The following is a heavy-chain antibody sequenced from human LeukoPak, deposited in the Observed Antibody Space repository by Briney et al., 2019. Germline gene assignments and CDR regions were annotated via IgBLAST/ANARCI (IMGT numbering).Heavy chain of an antibody. D-gene: IGHD2-21*02. CDR3: ATGEGAYCGGDCYSDAFDI. V-gene: IGHV1-24*01. CDR1: GYTLTELS. Sequence: ASVKVSCKVSGYTLTELSMHWVRQAPGKGLEWMGGFDPEDGETIYAQKFQGRVTMTEDTSTDTAYMKLSSLRSEDTAVYYCATGEGAYCGGDCYSDAFDIWGQGTMVTVSS. J-gene: IGHJ3*02. CDR2: FDPEDGET.